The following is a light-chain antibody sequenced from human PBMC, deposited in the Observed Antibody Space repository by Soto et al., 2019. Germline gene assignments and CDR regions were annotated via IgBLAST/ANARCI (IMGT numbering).Light chain of an antibody. CDR2: DAS. J-gene: IGKJ1*01. V-gene: IGKV3-11*01. Sequence: EIMLTQSPSTLSSSPGERATISCRASQSVSSYLAWYQQKPGQAPRLLIYDASNRATGIPARFSGSGSGTDFSLTTISREPEEFAVYYCQQRSNRYSGTFGQGTKVDI. CDR3: QQRSNRYSGT. CDR1: QSVSSY.